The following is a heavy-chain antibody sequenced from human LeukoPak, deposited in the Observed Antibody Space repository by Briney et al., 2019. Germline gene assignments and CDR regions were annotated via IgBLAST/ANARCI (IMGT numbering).Heavy chain of an antibody. D-gene: IGHD6-13*01. Sequence: ASETLSLTCTVSGGSINIYYWSWTRQPPGKAREWLGYIFYTGCTNYTPSLKSRVTISALTSKKPFYLKLSSVTAADTAVYYCARGIGAAATWWFDPWGQGTLVTVSS. CDR3: ARGIGAAATWWFDP. J-gene: IGHJ5*01. CDR2: IFYTGCT. CDR1: GGSINIYY. V-gene: IGHV4-59*01.